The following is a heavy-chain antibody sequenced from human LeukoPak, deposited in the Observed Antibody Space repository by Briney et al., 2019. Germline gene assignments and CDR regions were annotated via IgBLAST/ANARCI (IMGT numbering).Heavy chain of an antibody. D-gene: IGHD3-16*01. CDR1: GYSFTSYW. Sequence: GESLKISCQGSGYSFTSYWIGGLRQMPGKGLEWMGIIYPGDSDTKYSPSFQGQVTISADKSISTAYLQWSSLKASDTAIYYCARGRGSLSDAFDIWGQGTMVTVSS. J-gene: IGHJ3*02. V-gene: IGHV5-51*01. CDR3: ARGRGSLSDAFDI. CDR2: IYPGDSDT.